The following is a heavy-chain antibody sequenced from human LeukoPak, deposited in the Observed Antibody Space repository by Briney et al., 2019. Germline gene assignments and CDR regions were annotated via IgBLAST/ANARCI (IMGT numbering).Heavy chain of an antibody. D-gene: IGHD6-19*01. J-gene: IGHJ6*03. CDR3: ARHSSGWATYYYYMDV. Sequence: PGGSLRLSCAASGFTFSSYYMNWVRQAPGKGLEWVSSISNSRSYIYYGDSVKGRFTISRDNAKNSLYLQMNSLRAEDTAVYYCARHSSGWATYYYYMDVWGKGTTVTVSS. V-gene: IGHV3-21*01. CDR1: GFTFSSYY. CDR2: ISNSRSYI.